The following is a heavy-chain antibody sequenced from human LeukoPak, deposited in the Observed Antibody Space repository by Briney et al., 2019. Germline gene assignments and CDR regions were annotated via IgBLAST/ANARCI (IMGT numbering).Heavy chain of an antibody. Sequence: GVSVKVSCKASGYTFTNYYIHWVRQAPGQGLEWMGIINPSGGTTSSTQKFQGRLAMTTDTSTATAYMELSGLTAEDTAVYCARGMIWFESPYKDWGQGTLVTVSS. CDR2: INPSGGTT. D-gene: IGHD3-10*01. J-gene: IGHJ4*02. CDR3: ARGMIWFESPYKD. CDR1: GYTFTNYY. V-gene: IGHV1-46*01.